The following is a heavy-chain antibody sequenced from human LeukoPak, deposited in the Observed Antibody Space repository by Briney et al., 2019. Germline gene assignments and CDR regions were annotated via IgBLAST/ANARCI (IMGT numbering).Heavy chain of an antibody. CDR3: AREGTVDTAMGYYFDY. Sequence: ASVKVSCKASGYTFTGYYMHWVRQAPGQGLEWMGWINPNSGGTNYAQKFQGRVTMTRDTSISTAYMELSRLGSDDTAVYYCAREGTVDTAMGYYFDYWGQGTLVTVSS. J-gene: IGHJ4*02. CDR1: GYTFTGYY. CDR2: INPNSGGT. V-gene: IGHV1-2*02. D-gene: IGHD5-18*01.